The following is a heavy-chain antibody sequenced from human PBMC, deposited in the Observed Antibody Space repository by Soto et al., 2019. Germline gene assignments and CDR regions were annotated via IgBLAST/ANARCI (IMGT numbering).Heavy chain of an antibody. CDR1: GFTFTNYW. Sequence: EVQLVQSGGGSVQPGGSLRLSCAASGFTFTNYWMHWVRQVPGKGLVWVSRIDGVGTGTSYSDSVRDRFTISRVNAENMWYLQMNSLRAEDTTVYYCTTVFEYWGKGNLVTVSS. CDR2: IDGVGTGT. V-gene: IGHV3-74*01. J-gene: IGHJ4*02. CDR3: TTVFEY.